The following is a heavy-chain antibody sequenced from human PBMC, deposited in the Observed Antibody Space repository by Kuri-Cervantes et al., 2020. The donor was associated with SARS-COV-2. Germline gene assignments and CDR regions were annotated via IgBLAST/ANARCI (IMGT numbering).Heavy chain of an antibody. CDR3: AKGVAAAKLSVGYMDV. J-gene: IGHJ6*03. D-gene: IGHD6-13*01. CDR1: GFTFSSYS. Sequence: GSLRLSCAASGFTFSSYSMNWVRQAPGKGLEWASYISSSSSTIYDADSVKDRFTISRDNAKNSLYLQMNSLRAEDMALYYCAKGVAAAKLSVGYMDVWGKGTTVTVSS. CDR2: ISSSSSTI. V-gene: IGHV3-48*04.